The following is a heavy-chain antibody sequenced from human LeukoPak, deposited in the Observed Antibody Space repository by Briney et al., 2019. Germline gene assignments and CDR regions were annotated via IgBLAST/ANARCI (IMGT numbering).Heavy chain of an antibody. J-gene: IGHJ4*02. CDR2: IIPILGIA. Sequence: SVKVSCKASGGTFSSYAISWVRQAPGQGLEWMGRIIPILGIANYAQKFLGRVTITADKSTSTAYMELSSLRSEDTAVYYCAREGPYGDPPDYWGQGTLVTVSS. V-gene: IGHV1-69*04. CDR3: AREGPYGDPPDY. CDR1: GGTFSSYA. D-gene: IGHD4-17*01.